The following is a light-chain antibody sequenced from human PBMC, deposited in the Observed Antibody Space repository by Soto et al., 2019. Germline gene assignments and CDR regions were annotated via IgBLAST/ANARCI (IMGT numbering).Light chain of an antibody. CDR2: EVR. CDR3: SSYTGSGTL. V-gene: IGLV2-14*01. Sequence: QSALTQPASVSGSPGQSITISCTGASSDVGVYNFVSWYQQHPGKAPKLMIYEVRNRPSGVSNRFSGSQSGNTAALTISGLQAEDEADYYCSSYTGSGTLFGGGTQLTVL. CDR1: SSDVGVYNF. J-gene: IGLJ2*01.